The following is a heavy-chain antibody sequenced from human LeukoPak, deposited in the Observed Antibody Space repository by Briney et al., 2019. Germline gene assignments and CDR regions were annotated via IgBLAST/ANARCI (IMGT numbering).Heavy chain of an antibody. Sequence: SETLSLTCAVYGGSFSGYYWSWIRQPPGKGLEWIGEINHSGSTNYNPSLKSRVTISVDTSKNQFSLKLSSMTAADTAVYYCARGVIDSSGYYVDYWGQGTLVTVSS. CDR3: ARGVIDSSGYYVDY. V-gene: IGHV4-34*01. CDR2: INHSGST. J-gene: IGHJ4*02. D-gene: IGHD3-22*01. CDR1: GGSFSGYY.